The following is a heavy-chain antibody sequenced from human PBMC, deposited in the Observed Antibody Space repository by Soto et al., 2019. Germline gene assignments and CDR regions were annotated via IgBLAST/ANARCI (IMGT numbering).Heavy chain of an antibody. Sequence: GGSLRLSCAASGFTFSSYGMHWVRQAPGKGLEWVAVIWYDGSNKYYADSVKGRFTISRDNSKNTLYLQMNSLRAEDTAVYYCARQTATITDPTPFDYWGQGTLVTVSS. J-gene: IGHJ4*02. D-gene: IGHD5-12*01. CDR1: GFTFSSYG. V-gene: IGHV3-33*01. CDR2: IWYDGSNK. CDR3: ARQTATITDPTPFDY.